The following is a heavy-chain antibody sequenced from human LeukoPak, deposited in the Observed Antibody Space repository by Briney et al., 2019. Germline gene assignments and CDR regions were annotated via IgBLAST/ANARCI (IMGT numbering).Heavy chain of an antibody. CDR1: GFSFSSYS. CDR3: ARDIHRDGYNWPYFNY. CDR2: ISSSTSPISSSSSTI. J-gene: IGHJ4*02. V-gene: IGHV3-48*04. D-gene: IGHD5-24*01. Sequence: GGSLRLSCVASGFSFSSYSMNWVRQAPGKGLEWVSYISSSTSPISSSSSTIYYADSVKGRFTISRDNAKNSLYLQMNSLRVEDTAVYYCARDIHRDGYNWPYFNYWGQGTLITVSS.